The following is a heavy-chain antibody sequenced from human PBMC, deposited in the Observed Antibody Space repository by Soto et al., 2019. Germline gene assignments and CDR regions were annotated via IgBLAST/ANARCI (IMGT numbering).Heavy chain of an antibody. CDR3: ARAHDYGGNSGWFDP. D-gene: IGHD4-17*01. CDR2: INHSGST. J-gene: IGHJ5*02. Sequence: SETLSLTCAVYGGSFSGYYWSWIRQPPGKGLEWIGEINHSGSTNYNPSLKSRVTISVDTSKNQFSLKLSSVTAADTAVYYCARAHDYGGNSGWFDPWGQGTLVTSPQ. V-gene: IGHV4-34*01. CDR1: GGSFSGYY.